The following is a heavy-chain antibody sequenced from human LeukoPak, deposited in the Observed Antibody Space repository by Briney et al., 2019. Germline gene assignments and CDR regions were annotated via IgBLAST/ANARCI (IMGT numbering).Heavy chain of an antibody. CDR3: ARDLAAIVATIYFDY. Sequence: GASVKVSCKASGYTFTSYYMHWVRQAPGQGLEWMGIINPSGGSTSYAQKFQGRVTMTRDMSTSTVYMELSSLRSEDTAVYYCARDLAAIVATIYFDYWGQGTLVTVSS. CDR1: GYTFTSYY. CDR2: INPSGGST. D-gene: IGHD5-12*01. V-gene: IGHV1-46*01. J-gene: IGHJ4*02.